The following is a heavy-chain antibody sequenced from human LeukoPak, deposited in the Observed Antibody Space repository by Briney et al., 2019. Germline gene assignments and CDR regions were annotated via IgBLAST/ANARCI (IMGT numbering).Heavy chain of an antibody. CDR3: ARQLGATPPHYHYMDV. CDR2: ISSSSGYI. V-gene: IGHV3-21*01. Sequence: GGSLRLSCAASGFSFRSYSMNWVRQAPGKGLEWVSSISSSSGYIYYAESVKGRFTISRDNAKNSLYLQMSSLRVEDTAVYYCARQLGATPPHYHYMDVWGKGTTVIVSS. CDR1: GFSFRSYS. D-gene: IGHD1-1*01. J-gene: IGHJ6*03.